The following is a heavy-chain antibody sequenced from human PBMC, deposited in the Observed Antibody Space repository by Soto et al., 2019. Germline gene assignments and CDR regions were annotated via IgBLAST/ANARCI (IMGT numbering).Heavy chain of an antibody. CDR1: GYTFTSYD. D-gene: IGHD3-3*01. J-gene: IGHJ6*03. CDR2: MNPNSGNT. Sequence: ASVKVSCKASGYTFTSYDINWVRQATGQGLERMGWMNPNSGNTGYAQKFQGRVTMTRNTSISTAYMELSSLRSEDTAVYYCARGLRFLEWLLGNYYYYMDVWGKGTTVTVSS. V-gene: IGHV1-8*01. CDR3: ARGLRFLEWLLGNYYYYMDV.